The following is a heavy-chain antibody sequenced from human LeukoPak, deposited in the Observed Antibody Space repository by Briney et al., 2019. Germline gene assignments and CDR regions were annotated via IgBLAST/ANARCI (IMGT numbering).Heavy chain of an antibody. CDR1: GYTFTSYG. CDR2: ISAYNGNT. Sequence: ASVKVSCKASGYTFTSYGISWVRQAPGQGLEWMGWISAYNGNTNYAQKLQGRVTMTTDTSTSTAYMELRSLRSDDTAVYYCARADTGYSSGWYWAYYYYGMDVWGQGTTVTVSS. D-gene: IGHD6-19*01. J-gene: IGHJ6*02. CDR3: ARADTGYSSGWYWAYYYYGMDV. V-gene: IGHV1-18*01.